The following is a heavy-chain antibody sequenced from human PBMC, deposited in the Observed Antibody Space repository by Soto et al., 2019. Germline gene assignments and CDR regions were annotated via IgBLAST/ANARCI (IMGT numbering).Heavy chain of an antibody. CDR2: INPNSGGT. Sequence: ASVTVSCKASGYTFTSYGIIWVRQAPGQGLEWMGWINPNSGGTIYAQKFQGRVTMTEDTSTDTAYMELSSLRSEDTAVYYCATGGYCSGGSCYSFDYWGQGTLVTVSS. CDR3: ATGGYCSGGSCYSFDY. V-gene: IGHV1-8*02. CDR1: GYTFTSYG. D-gene: IGHD2-15*01. J-gene: IGHJ4*02.